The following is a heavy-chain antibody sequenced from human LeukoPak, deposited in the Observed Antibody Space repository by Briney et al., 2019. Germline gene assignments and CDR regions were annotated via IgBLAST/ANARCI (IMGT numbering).Heavy chain of an antibody. V-gene: IGHV4-4*02. J-gene: IGHJ6*03. CDR3: ARDRDIVVVVAATNYYYYYMDV. D-gene: IGHD2-15*01. CDR2: IYHSGST. Sequence: PSGTLSLTCAVSGGSISSSNWWSWVRQPPGKGLEWIGEIYHSGSTNYNPSLKSRVTITVDKSKNQFSLKLSSVTAADTAVYYCARDRDIVVVVAATNYYYYYMDVWGKGTTVTVSS. CDR1: GGSISSSNW.